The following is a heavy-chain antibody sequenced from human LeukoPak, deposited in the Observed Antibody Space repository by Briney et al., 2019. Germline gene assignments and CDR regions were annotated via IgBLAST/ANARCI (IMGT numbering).Heavy chain of an antibody. V-gene: IGHV1-2*06. D-gene: IGHD6-13*01. J-gene: IGHJ4*02. CDR2: INPNSGGA. CDR1: GYTFTGYY. Sequence: ASVKVSCTASGYTFTGYYIHWVRQAPGQGLEWMGRINPNSGGADYAQKFQGTVTMTMDTSINTAYMELSRLKSEDTAVYYCARDRLAGAGSGGWGQATMVTVSS. CDR3: ARDRLAGAGSGG.